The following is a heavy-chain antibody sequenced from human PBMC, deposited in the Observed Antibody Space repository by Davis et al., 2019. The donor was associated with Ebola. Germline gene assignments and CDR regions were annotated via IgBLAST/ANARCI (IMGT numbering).Heavy chain of an antibody. J-gene: IGHJ6*02. CDR1: GYTFTNYD. CDR3: ARGPSTVTTYFFYYGLDV. Sequence: ASVKVSCKASGYTFTNYDINWVRQATGQGLEWMGWMSPKSGNAGYAQKFQGRVTISRNISRSKAYMEVRTLTAEDTAVYYCARGPSTVTTYFFYYGLDVWGQGTTVTVSS. CDR2: MSPKSGNA. V-gene: IGHV1-8*03. D-gene: IGHD4-17*01.